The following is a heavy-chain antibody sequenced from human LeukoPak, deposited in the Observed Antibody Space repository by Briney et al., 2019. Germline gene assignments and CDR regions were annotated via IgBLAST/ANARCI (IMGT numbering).Heavy chain of an antibody. CDR3: ANGLGYCSSTSCRGGAFDI. D-gene: IGHD2-2*03. CDR1: GFTFSSYG. V-gene: IGHV3-30*18. CDR2: ISYDGSNK. Sequence: PGGSLRLSCAASGFTFSSYGMHWVRQAPGKELEWVAVISYDGSNKYYADSVKGRFTISRDNSKNTLYLQMNSLRAEDTAVYYCANGLGYCSSTSCRGGAFDIWGQGTMVTVSS. J-gene: IGHJ3*02.